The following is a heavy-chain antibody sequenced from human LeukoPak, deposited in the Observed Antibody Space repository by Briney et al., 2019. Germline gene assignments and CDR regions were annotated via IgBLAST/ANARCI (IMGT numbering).Heavy chain of an antibody. V-gene: IGHV4-39*01. J-gene: IGHJ6*02. CDR2: IYYSGST. CDR1: GGSISSSSYY. Sequence: PSETLSLTCTVSGGSISSSSYYWGWIRQPPGKGLEWIGSIYYSGSTYYNPSLKSRVTISVDTSKNQFSLKLSSVTAADTAVYYCARRDCSSTSCLSMDVWGQGTTVTVSS. D-gene: IGHD2-2*01. CDR3: ARRDCSSTSCLSMDV.